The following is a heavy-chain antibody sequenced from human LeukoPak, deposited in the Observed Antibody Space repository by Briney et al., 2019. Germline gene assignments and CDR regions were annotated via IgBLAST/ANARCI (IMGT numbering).Heavy chain of an antibody. CDR1: GGSFSDYY. J-gene: IGHJ4*02. Sequence: KPSETLSLTCTVSGGSFSDYYWSWIRQPPGKGLEWIGYIYYSGSTNYNPSLKSRVTISVDKSKNQFSLKLSSVTAADTAVYYCARSGFKSGYYFDYWGQGTLVTVSS. V-gene: IGHV4-59*12. D-gene: IGHD3-3*01. CDR2: IYYSGST. CDR3: ARSGFKSGYYFDY.